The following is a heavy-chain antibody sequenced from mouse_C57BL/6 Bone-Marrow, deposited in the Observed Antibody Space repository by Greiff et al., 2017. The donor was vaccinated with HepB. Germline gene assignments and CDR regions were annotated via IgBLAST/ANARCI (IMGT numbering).Heavy chain of an antibody. CDR1: GYAFSSSW. CDR2: IYPGDGDT. Sequence: QVQLQQSGPELVKPGASVKISCKASGYAFSSSWMNWVKQRPGKGLEWIGRIYPGDGDTNYNGKFKGKATLTADKSSSTAYMQLSSLTSEDSAVYFCARGSTTVVAPDYFDYWGQGTTLTVSS. J-gene: IGHJ2*01. D-gene: IGHD1-1*01. V-gene: IGHV1-82*01. CDR3: ARGSTTVVAPDYFDY.